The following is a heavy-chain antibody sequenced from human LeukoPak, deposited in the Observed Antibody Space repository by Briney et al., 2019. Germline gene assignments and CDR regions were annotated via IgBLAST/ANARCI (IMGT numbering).Heavy chain of an antibody. J-gene: IGHJ4*02. D-gene: IGHD1-1*01. CDR2: ISYDGSNK. CDR1: GLTFSSYA. CDR3: ARTLYETGTTIFY. V-gene: IGHV3-30*01. Sequence: GRSLRLSCAASGLTFSSYAMHWVRQAPGKGLEWVAVISYDGSNKYYADSVKGRFTISRDNSKNTLYLQMNSLRAEDTAVYYCARTLYETGTTIFYWGQGTLVTVSS.